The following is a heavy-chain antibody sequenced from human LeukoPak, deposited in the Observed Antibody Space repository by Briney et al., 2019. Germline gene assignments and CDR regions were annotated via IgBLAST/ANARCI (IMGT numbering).Heavy chain of an antibody. CDR3: AKDQDYYGSGNSFYEY. CDR2: LSGSGGST. D-gene: IGHD3-10*01. V-gene: IGHV3-23*01. Sequence: GGALRLSCAASGFTFSSYAMSWVRQAPGKGLEWVSVLSGSGGSTYYADSVKGRFTISRDNSKNTLYLQMNSLRAEDTAVYYCAKDQDYYGSGNSFYEYWGQGTLVTVSS. CDR1: GFTFSSYA. J-gene: IGHJ4*02.